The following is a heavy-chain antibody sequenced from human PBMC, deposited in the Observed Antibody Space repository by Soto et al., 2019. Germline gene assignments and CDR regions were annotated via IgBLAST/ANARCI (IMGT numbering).Heavy chain of an antibody. CDR2: ISSSSSYI. J-gene: IGHJ6*02. D-gene: IGHD6-13*01. Sequence: RGSLRLSCAASGFTFSSYSMNWVRQAPGKGLEWVSSISSSSSYIYYADSVKGRFTISRDNAKNSLYLQINSLRAEVTAVSSCARVASSRSGDSYGMDVWGQGTTVTVSS. CDR3: ARVASSRSGDSYGMDV. CDR1: GFTFSSYS. V-gene: IGHV3-21*01.